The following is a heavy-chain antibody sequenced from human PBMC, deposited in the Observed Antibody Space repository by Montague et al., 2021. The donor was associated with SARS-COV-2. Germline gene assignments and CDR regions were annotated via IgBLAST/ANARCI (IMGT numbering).Heavy chain of an antibody. CDR3: ARAVIYGGYAFAYFDF. CDR2: IYYSGST. Sequence: SETLSLTCTVSGGSISSYYWSWIRQPPGKGLEWIGYIYYSGSTNYNPSLKSRVTISGDTSRNQFSLRLTSVTAADTAMYYCARAVIYGGYAFAYFDFWGQGALVTVSS. J-gene: IGHJ4*02. D-gene: IGHD5-12*01. CDR1: GGSISSYY. V-gene: IGHV4-59*08.